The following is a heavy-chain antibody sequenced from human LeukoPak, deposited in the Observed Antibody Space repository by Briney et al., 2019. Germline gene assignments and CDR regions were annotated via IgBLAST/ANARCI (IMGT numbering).Heavy chain of an antibody. J-gene: IGHJ4*02. D-gene: IGHD1-26*01. CDR3: AKERQAWGVGADYFDY. Sequence: GGSLRLSCAASGFTFSSYAITWVRQAPGKGLEWVSSISGSSTSTYYAESVKGRFTISRDNSKNTLYLQMNRLRAEDTAVYYCAKERQAWGVGADYFDYWGQGTLVTVSS. CDR1: GFTFSSYA. CDR2: ISGSSTST. V-gene: IGHV3-23*01.